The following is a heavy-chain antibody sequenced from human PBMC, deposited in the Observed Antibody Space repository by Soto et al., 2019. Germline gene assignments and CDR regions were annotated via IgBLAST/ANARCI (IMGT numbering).Heavy chain of an antibody. CDR2: ISSSGRVI. CDR3: ARDGAVPEQRYFYGMDV. CDR1: GFTLSSYA. V-gene: IGHV3-48*02. Sequence: EVQLVESGGGLVQPGESLRVSCAASGFTLSSYAMTWVRQAPGKGLEWLSYISSSGRVISYADSVKGRFTVSRDYAKNALSLQMTSLSDEDTAVYYCARDGAVPEQRYFYGMDVWGQGTTVTVSS. D-gene: IGHD3-9*01. J-gene: IGHJ6*02.